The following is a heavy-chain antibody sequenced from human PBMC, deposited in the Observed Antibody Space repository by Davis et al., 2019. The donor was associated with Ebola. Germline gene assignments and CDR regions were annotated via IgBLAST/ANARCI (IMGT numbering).Heavy chain of an antibody. D-gene: IGHD5-18*01. J-gene: IGHJ4*02. CDR3: ARNVPGYSVGFDY. CDR2: IYYSGST. Sequence: PSETLSLTCTVSGGSISSSSYYWGWIRQPPGKGLEWIGSIYYSGSTYYNPSLKSRVTISVDTSKNQFSLKLSSVTAADTAVYYCARNVPGYSVGFDYWGQGTLVTVSS. CDR1: GGSISSSSYY. V-gene: IGHV4-39*01.